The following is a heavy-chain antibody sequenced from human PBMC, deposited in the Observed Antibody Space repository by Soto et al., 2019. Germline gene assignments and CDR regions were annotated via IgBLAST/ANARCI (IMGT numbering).Heavy chain of an antibody. Sequence: SVKVSCKTSGGTFNTHAISWVRQAPGHGFEWMGGIVPIYGIPSHAQKFHGRVTLTADEPTTTVYLELSSLRSDETAVYYCARGPNWNARYYYYAMDVWAQGPRVT. J-gene: IGHJ6*02. CDR3: ARGPNWNARYYYYAMDV. D-gene: IGHD1-1*01. V-gene: IGHV1-69*13. CDR2: IVPIYGIP. CDR1: GGTFNTHA.